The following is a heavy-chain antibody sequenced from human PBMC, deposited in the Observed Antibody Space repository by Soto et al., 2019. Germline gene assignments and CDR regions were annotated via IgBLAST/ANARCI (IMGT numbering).Heavy chain of an antibody. Sequence: EVQLVEAGGGLVQPGGSLRLSCAASGFLLDNFWMTWVRQAPGKGLEWVANIKQDGSETYYVDSVKGRFIISRDNAKSSLYLQMNSLRAEDTAVYYCARDTGATVAGTFDYWGQGSLVTVSP. J-gene: IGHJ4*02. V-gene: IGHV3-7*01. CDR3: ARDTGATVAGTFDY. CDR1: GFLLDNFW. D-gene: IGHD6-19*01. CDR2: IKQDGSET.